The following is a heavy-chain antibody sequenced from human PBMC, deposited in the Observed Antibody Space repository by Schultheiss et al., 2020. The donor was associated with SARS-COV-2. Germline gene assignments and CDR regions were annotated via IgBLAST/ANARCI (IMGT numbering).Heavy chain of an antibody. CDR1: GYTFTGYY. J-gene: IGHJ6*02. V-gene: IGHV1-2*04. CDR3: ARDSPRIHGNYYYYAIDV. CDR2: INPNSGGT. Sequence: ASVKVSCKASGYTFTGYYMHWVRQAPGQGLEWMGWINPNSGGTNYAQKFQGWVTMTRDTSISTAYMELSRLRSDYTAVYYCARDSPRIHGNYYYYAIDVWGQGATVTVAS. D-gene: IGHD1-14*01.